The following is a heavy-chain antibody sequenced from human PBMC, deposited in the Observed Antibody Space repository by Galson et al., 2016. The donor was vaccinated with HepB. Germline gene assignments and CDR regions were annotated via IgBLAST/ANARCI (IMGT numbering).Heavy chain of an antibody. CDR1: GFTFSTYA. CDR2: ISYDGRNK. Sequence: SLRLSCAASGFTFSTYALHWVRQAPGKGLEWVAGISYDGRNKNYADSVKGRFTISRDNFNNTLYLQMNTLRPEDTAVYFCARITYNAYFDYWGQGTLVTVSA. CDR3: ARITYNAYFDY. V-gene: IGHV3-30*01. D-gene: IGHD1-14*01. J-gene: IGHJ4*02.